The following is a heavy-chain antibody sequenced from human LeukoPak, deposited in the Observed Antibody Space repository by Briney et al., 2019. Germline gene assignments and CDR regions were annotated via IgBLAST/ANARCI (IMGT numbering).Heavy chain of an antibody. CDR3: ARDPEPSSGWFNWFDP. V-gene: IGHV3-20*04. D-gene: IGHD6-19*01. Sequence: PGGSLRLPCAASGFTLDVYGMSWVRQAPGKGLEWASGINWNGGSTGYADSVKGRFPISRDNAKNSPYLQMNSLRAEDTALYYCARDPEPSSGWFNWFDPWGQGTLVTVSS. CDR2: INWNGGST. J-gene: IGHJ5*02. CDR1: GFTLDVYG.